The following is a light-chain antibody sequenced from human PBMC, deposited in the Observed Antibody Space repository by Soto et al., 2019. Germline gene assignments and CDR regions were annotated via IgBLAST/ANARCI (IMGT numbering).Light chain of an antibody. CDR2: RNN. CDR3: ASWDDGLTGYV. CDR1: NSNIGRNT. V-gene: IGLV1-44*01. J-gene: IGLJ1*01. Sequence: QSVLTQPPSASGTPGQRVTISCSGSNSNIGRNTVNWYQQLPGTAPKLLIYRNNQRPSGVPDRFSGSKSGTSASLAISGLQSDDESDYYCASWDDGLTGYVLGTGTKVTV.